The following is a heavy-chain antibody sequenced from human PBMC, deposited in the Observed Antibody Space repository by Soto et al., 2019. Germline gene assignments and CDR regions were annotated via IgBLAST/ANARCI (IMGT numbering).Heavy chain of an antibody. J-gene: IGHJ5*02. D-gene: IGHD6-13*01. CDR3: ARDIAAAGVGWFDP. CDR1: GGTFSSYT. V-gene: IGHV1-69*04. Sequence: SVKVSCKASGGTFSSYTISWVRQAPGQGLEWMGRIIPILGIANYAQKFQGRVTITADKSTSTAYMELSSLRSEDTAVYYCARDIAAAGVGWFDPWGQGTLVTVSS. CDR2: IIPILGIA.